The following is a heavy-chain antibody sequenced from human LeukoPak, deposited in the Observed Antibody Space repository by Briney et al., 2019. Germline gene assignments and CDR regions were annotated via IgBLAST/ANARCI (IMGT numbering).Heavy chain of an antibody. V-gene: IGHV4-39*01. CDR1: GASFSSSTYY. CDR2: IYYSGNT. CDR3: ARHAGGIAAAGTRPFDY. D-gene: IGHD6-13*01. Sequence: SETLSLPCTVSGASFSSSTYYWGWIRQPPGQGLERSGSIYYSGNTYYNPSLKSRLTISVDTPKNQFSLKMSSVTAADTAVYYCARHAGGIAAAGTRPFDYWGQGTLVTVSS. J-gene: IGHJ4*02.